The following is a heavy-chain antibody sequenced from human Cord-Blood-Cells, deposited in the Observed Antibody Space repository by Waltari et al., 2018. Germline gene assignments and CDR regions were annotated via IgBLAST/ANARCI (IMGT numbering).Heavy chain of an antibody. CDR3: AKLRRAAMDAFDI. J-gene: IGHJ3*02. Sequence: EVQLVESGGGLVQPGGSLRLSCAASGFTFSSYAMSWVRQAPGKGLEWVSAISGSGGSTYYPDSVKCRFTISRDNSKNTLYLQMNSLRAEDTAVYYCAKLRRAAMDAFDIWGQGTMVTVSS. CDR2: ISGSGGST. CDR1: GFTFSSYA. V-gene: IGHV3-23*04.